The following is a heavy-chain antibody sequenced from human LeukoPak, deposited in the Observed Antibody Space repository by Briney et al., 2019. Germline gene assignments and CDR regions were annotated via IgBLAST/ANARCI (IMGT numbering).Heavy chain of an antibody. Sequence: PGGSLRLSCAASGFTFSDYYMSWIRQAPGKGLEWVSYISSSGSTIYYADSAKGRFTISRDNAKNSLYLQMNSLRAEDTAVYYCARNRQYYYDSSGSMDVWGQGTTVTVSS. CDR1: GFTFSDYY. CDR3: ARNRQYYYDSSGSMDV. CDR2: ISSSGSTI. J-gene: IGHJ6*02. V-gene: IGHV3-11*01. D-gene: IGHD3-22*01.